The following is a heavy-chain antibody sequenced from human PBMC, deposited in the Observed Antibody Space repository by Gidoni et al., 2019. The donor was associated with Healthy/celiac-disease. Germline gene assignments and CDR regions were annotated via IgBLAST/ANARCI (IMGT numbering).Heavy chain of an antibody. CDR2: IIPIFGTA. CDR1: GGTFSSYA. CDR3: ARARRGYSGYDVDY. D-gene: IGHD5-12*01. Sequence: SCNASGGTFSSYATSRVRQAPGQALEWMGGIIPIFGTANYTQKFQGRVTITADESTSTAYMELSSLRSEDTAVYYCARARRGYSGYDVDYWGQGTLVTVSS. J-gene: IGHJ4*02. V-gene: IGHV1-69*01.